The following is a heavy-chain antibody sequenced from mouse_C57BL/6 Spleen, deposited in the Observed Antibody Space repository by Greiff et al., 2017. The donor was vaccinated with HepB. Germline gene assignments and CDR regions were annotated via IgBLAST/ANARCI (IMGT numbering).Heavy chain of an antibody. Sequence: VQLQQSGAELVRPGASVTLSCKASGYTFTDYEMHWVKQTPVHGLEWIGAIDPETGGTAYNQKFKGKAILTADKSSSTAYMELRSLTSEDSAVYYCTRGEDGPPFAYWGQGTLVTVSA. CDR1: GYTFTDYE. CDR3: TRGEDGPPFAY. CDR2: IDPETGGT. D-gene: IGHD2-3*01. V-gene: IGHV1-15*01. J-gene: IGHJ3*01.